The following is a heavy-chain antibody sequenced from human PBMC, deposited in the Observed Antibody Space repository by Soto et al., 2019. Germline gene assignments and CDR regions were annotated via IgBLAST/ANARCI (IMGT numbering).Heavy chain of an antibody. Sequence: QLQLQESGPGLVKPSETLSLTCTVSGGSISSSSYYWGWIRQPPGKGLEWIGSIYYSGSTYYNPSLRSPASXXVXTXXDHFSLRLRSVTAADTAVYYCASQLVVAAPSWFDPWGQGTLVTVSS. D-gene: IGHD2-15*01. CDR2: IYYSGST. J-gene: IGHJ5*02. CDR1: GGSISSSSYY. CDR3: ASQLVVAAPSWFDP. V-gene: IGHV4-39*01.